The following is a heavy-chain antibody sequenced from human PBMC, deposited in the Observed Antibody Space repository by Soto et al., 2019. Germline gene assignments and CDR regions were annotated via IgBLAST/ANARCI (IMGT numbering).Heavy chain of an antibody. CDR2: ISYDGGTK. Sequence: HPGGSLRLSCVASGFTFSSYGIHWVRQAPGKGLEWLTVISYDGGTKYYADSVKGRFTISRDNSKNTLYLQMDSLRPEDTAVYYCAKEVAVAGDFDYWGHGTLVTVSS. J-gene: IGHJ4*01. D-gene: IGHD6-19*01. CDR3: AKEVAVAGDFDY. V-gene: IGHV3-30*18. CDR1: GFTFSSYG.